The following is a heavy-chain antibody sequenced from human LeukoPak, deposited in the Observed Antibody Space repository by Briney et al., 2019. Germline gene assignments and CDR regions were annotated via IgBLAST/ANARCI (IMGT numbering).Heavy chain of an antibody. V-gene: IGHV3-21*01. Sequence: GGSLRLSCAASGFTFSSYSMNWVRQAPGKGLEWVSSISSSSSYIYYADSVKGRFTISRDNAKNSLYLQMNSLRAEDTAVYYCARDGEQQLVREGIDWFDPWGQGTLVTVSS. CDR2: ISSSSSYI. D-gene: IGHD1/OR15-1a*01. CDR3: ARDGEQQLVREGIDWFDP. J-gene: IGHJ5*02. CDR1: GFTFSSYS.